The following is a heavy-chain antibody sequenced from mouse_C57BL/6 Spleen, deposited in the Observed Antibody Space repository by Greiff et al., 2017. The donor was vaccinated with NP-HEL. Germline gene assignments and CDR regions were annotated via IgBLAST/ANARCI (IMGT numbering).Heavy chain of an antibody. CDR1: GFSLTSYA. D-gene: IGHD1-1*01. CDR2: IWTGGGT. V-gene: IGHV2-9-1*01. CDR3: ARKGDYYGSSWYCDG. Sequence: VQGVESGPGLVAPSQSLSITCTVSGFSLTSYAISWVRQPPGKGLEWLGVIWTGGGTNYNSALNSRLSISKDNSKSQVCLKMNSLQTDDTARYYCARKGDYYGSSWYCDGWGTGTTVTVSS. J-gene: IGHJ1*03.